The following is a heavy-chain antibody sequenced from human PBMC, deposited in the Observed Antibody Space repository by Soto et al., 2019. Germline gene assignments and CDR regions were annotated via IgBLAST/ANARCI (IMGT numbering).Heavy chain of an antibody. D-gene: IGHD3-22*01. CDR3: ARQTYYYDSSGYYRGP. J-gene: IGHJ5*02. CDR1: GGSISSSSYY. CDR2: IYYSGST. Sequence: PSETLSLTCTVSGGSISSSSYYWGWIRQPPGKGLEWIGSIYYSGSTYYNPSLKSRVTISVDTSKNQFSLKLSSVTAADTAVYYCARQTYYYDSSGYYRGPWGQGTLVTVS. V-gene: IGHV4-39*01.